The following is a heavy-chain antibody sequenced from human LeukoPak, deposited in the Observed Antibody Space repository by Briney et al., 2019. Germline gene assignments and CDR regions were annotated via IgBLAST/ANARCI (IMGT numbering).Heavy chain of an antibody. CDR3: AREERYYDFWRGLGD. V-gene: IGHV4-59*02. CDR2: INHSGNT. D-gene: IGHD3-3*01. Sequence: PLETLSLTCTVSGDSVSSYYWSWIRQPPGKGLEWIGYINHSGNTNYNPSLKSRVTISVDTSKSQFSLKLTSVTAADTAVYYCAREERYYDFWRGLGDWGQGTLVTVSS. J-gene: IGHJ4*02. CDR1: GDSVSSYY.